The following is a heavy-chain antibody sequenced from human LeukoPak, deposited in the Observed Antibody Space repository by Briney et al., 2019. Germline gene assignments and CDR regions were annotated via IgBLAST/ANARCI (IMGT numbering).Heavy chain of an antibody. J-gene: IGHJ4*02. V-gene: IGHV1-2*02. D-gene: IGHD6-13*01. Sequence: ASVKVSCKASGYIFTGFYMHWVRLAPGQGLEWMGWINPNSGVTNYAQKFQGRVTMTRDTSISTAYMELSRLTSDDTAVYYCARGVAAGDTVGSGNYWGKRTLVTVSS. CDR3: ARGVAAGDTVGSGNY. CDR2: INPNSGVT. CDR1: GYIFTGFY.